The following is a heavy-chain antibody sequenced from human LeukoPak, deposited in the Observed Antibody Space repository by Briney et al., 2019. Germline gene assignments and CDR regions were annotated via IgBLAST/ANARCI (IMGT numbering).Heavy chain of an antibody. Sequence: GASLKISCKGSGSSFTSFWIAWVRPMPGRGLEWMGIIYPSDSDTRYSPSFQGQVTISADKSISTAYLQWSSLKASDTAMYYCARSSSGYSRYWGQGTLVTVSS. D-gene: IGHD3-22*01. CDR1: GSSFTSFW. CDR2: IYPSDSDT. J-gene: IGHJ4*02. V-gene: IGHV5-51*01. CDR3: ARSSSGYSRY.